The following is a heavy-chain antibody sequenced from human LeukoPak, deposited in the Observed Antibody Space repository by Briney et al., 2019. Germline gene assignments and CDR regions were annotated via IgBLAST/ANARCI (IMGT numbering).Heavy chain of an antibody. CDR1: GFTFSSYE. D-gene: IGHD3/OR15-3a*01. J-gene: IGHJ6*04. V-gene: IGHV3-48*03. CDR3: AREFLGPYGMDV. Sequence: GGSLRLSCAASGFTFSSYEMNWVRQAPGKGLEWVSYISSSGSTIYYADSVKGRFTISRDNAKNSLYLQMNSLRAEDTAVYYCAREFLGPYGMDVGAKGPTVTVSS. CDR2: ISSSGSTI.